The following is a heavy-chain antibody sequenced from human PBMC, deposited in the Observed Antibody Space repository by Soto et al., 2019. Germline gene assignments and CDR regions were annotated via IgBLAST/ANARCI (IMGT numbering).Heavy chain of an antibody. V-gene: IGHV4-4*02. CDR2: TYHSGTT. J-gene: IGHJ5*02. CDR1: GNSINNSHW. Sequence: SETLSLTCAISGNSINNSHWWSWVRQTPRKGLEWIGETYHSGTTNYNPSLKTRVTILIDKSKTQFSLKMNSVTAADTAGYYCARKFKSTPAGAQTWFAPGGQGTLVPVSS. CDR3: ARKFKSTPAGAQTWFAP.